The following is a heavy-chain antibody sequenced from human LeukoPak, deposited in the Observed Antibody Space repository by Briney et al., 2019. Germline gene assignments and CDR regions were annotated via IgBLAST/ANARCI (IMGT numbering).Heavy chain of an antibody. CDR2: ISWNSGSI. CDR1: GFTLDDYA. Sequence: PGGSLRLSCAASGFTLDDYAMHWVRQAPGKGLEWVSGISWNSGSIGYADPVKGRFTISRDNAKNSLYLQMNSLRAEDTALYYCAKGTQLGPPFDYWGQGTLVTVSS. V-gene: IGHV3-9*01. J-gene: IGHJ4*02. CDR3: AKGTQLGPPFDY. D-gene: IGHD6-13*01.